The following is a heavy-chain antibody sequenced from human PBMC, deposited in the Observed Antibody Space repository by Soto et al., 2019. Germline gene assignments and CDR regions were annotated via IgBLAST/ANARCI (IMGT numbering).Heavy chain of an antibody. CDR3: TTDLIVDIVATGGSYFDY. CDR1: GFTFSNAW. CDR2: IKSKTDGGTT. J-gene: IGHJ4*02. V-gene: IGHV3-15*01. D-gene: IGHD5-12*01. Sequence: EVQLVESGGGLVKPGGSLRLSCAASGFTFSNAWMSWVRQAPGKGLEWVGRIKSKTDGGTTDYAAPVKGRFTISRDDSKNTLYLQMNSLKTEDTAVYYCTTDLIVDIVATGGSYFDYWGQGTLVTVSS.